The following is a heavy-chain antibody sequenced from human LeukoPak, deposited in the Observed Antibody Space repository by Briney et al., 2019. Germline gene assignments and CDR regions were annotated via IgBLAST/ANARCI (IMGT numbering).Heavy chain of an antibody. CDR2: ISGSGGST. CDR1: GFTFSSYA. J-gene: IGHJ6*02. V-gene: IGHV3-23*01. CDR3: AKDINSAYYDFWSGYLQGYYYYGMDV. Sequence: GGSLRLSCAASGFTFSSYAMSWVRQAPGKGLEWVSAISGSGGSTYYADSVKGRFTISRDNSKNTLYLQMNSLRAEDTAVYYCAKDINSAYYDFWSGYLQGYYYYGMDVWGQGTTVTVSS. D-gene: IGHD3-3*01.